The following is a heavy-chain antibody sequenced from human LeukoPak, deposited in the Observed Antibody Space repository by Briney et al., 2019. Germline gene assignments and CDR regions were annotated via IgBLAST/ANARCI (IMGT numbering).Heavy chain of an antibody. CDR3: AKEDSRREGFFDY. J-gene: IGHJ4*02. V-gene: IGHV3-23*01. CDR1: GFTFSSYA. Sequence: KPGGSLRLSCAASGFTFSSYAMSWVRQAPGKGLEWVSVISTSGGSTYYADSVKGRFTISRDNSKNTLYLQMNSLRAEDMALYYCAKEDSRREGFFDYWGQGTLVTVSS. D-gene: IGHD5-24*01. CDR2: ISTSGGST.